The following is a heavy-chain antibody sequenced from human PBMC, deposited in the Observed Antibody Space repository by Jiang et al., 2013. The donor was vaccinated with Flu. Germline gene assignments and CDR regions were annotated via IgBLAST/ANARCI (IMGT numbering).Heavy chain of an antibody. CDR2: ISYDGSDK. CDR3: ARPISGATVGFD. Sequence: VQLVESGGGVVQPGRSLRLSCAASGFSFSSYAMHWVRQAPGKGLEWVAIISYDGSDKNYADSVKGRFSISRDKAKNTLYLEVNSLRPEDTAVYYCARPISGATVGFD. D-gene: IGHD5-12*01. CDR1: GFSFSSYA. V-gene: IGHV3-30-3*01. J-gene: IGHJ4*01.